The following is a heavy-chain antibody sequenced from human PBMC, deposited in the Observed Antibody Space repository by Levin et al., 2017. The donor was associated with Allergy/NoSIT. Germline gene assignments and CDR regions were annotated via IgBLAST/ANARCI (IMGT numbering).Heavy chain of an antibody. D-gene: IGHD3-3*01. J-gene: IGHJ6*02. V-gene: IGHV3-53*01. CDR2: IYSGGST. CDR1: GFTVSSNY. Sequence: GESLKISCAASGFTVSSNYMSWVRQAPGKGLEWVSVIYSGGSTYYADSVKGRFTISRDNSKNTLYLQMNSLRAEDTAVYYCARVGGDDFWSGYYLGYYGMDVWGQGTTVTVSS. CDR3: ARVGGDDFWSGYYLGYYGMDV.